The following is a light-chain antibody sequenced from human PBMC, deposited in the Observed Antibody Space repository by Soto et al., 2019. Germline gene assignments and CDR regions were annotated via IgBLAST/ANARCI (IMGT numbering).Light chain of an antibody. CDR2: AAS. Sequence: AIQMTQSPSSLSASVGDRVTITCRASQDISNDLGWYQQKPGKAPKILINAASNLQSGVPSRFSGSGSGTDFTLTISSLQPEDFATYYCLQDYNYPRTFGQGTRVEVK. V-gene: IGKV1-6*02. CDR3: LQDYNYPRT. J-gene: IGKJ1*01. CDR1: QDISND.